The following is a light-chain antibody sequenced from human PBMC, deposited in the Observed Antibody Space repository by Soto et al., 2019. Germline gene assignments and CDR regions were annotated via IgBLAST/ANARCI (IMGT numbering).Light chain of an antibody. CDR2: DVS. J-gene: IGLJ1*01. Sequence: QSALTQPASVSGSPGQSITISCTGTSSDVGGYSYVSWYQQLPGKAPKLMIYDVSDRPSGVSNRFSGSKSGNMASLTISGLQAEDEADYYCSSYTSSSLYVFGTGTKVTVL. CDR3: SSYTSSSLYV. V-gene: IGLV2-14*01. CDR1: SSDVGGYSY.